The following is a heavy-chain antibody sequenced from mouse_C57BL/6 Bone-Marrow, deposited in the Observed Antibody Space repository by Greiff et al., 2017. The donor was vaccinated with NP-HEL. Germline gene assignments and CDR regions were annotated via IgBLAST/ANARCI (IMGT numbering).Heavy chain of an antibody. CDR1: GFNIKDDY. D-gene: IGHD1-1*01. V-gene: IGHV14-4*01. CDR3: TTKTWYGSRHCYFDV. J-gene: IGHJ1*03. CDR2: IDPENGDT. Sequence: EVQLQQSGAELVRPGASVKLSCTASGFNIKDDYMHWVKQRPEQGLEWIGWIDPENGDTEYASKFQGKATITADTSSNTAYLQLSSLTSEDTAVYYCTTKTWYGSRHCYFDVWGTGTTVTVSS.